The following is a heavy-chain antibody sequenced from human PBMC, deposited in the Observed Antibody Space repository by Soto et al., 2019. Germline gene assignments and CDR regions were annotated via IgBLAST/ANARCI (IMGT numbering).Heavy chain of an antibody. CDR1: GFTIISNG. J-gene: IGHJ6*02. D-gene: IGHD6-13*01. V-gene: IGHV3-30*18. Sequence: GGSLSLSCAASGFTIISNGIHFFRQAAFKGREWVAVITYDGSNKYYADSVKGRFTISRDNSKNTLYLQMNSLRAEDTAVYYCAKDRTSSSWYQGRYYYGMDVWGQGTTVTVSS. CDR2: ITYDGSNK. CDR3: AKDRTSSSWYQGRYYYGMDV.